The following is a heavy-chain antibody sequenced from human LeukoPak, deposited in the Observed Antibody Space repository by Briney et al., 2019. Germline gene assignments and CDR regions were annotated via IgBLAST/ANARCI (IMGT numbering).Heavy chain of an antibody. D-gene: IGHD3-10*02. Sequence: GGSLRVSCAASGFTFSSYEMNLVRQAPGKRLDLVSYISCSGSTIYYADSVKGRFTISSGNAKNSLYLPVNSLGAADQALYYCAELGITMLGGVWGKGTTVTISS. CDR2: ISCSGSTI. J-gene: IGHJ6*04. CDR1: GFTFSSYE. CDR3: AELGITMLGGV. V-gene: IGHV3-48*03.